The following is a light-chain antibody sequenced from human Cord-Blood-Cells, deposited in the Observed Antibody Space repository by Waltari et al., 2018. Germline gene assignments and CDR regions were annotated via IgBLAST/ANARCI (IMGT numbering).Light chain of an antibody. J-gene: IGLJ3*02. CDR1: SSDVGSYNL. CDR3: CSYAGSSTWV. Sequence: QSALTQPASVSGSPGQSITISCTGTSSDVGSYNLVSWYQQHPGKAPKLMIYDGSKRPSGVSNRCSCSKSGNTASLTISGLQAEDEADYYCCSYAGSSTWVFGGGTKLTVL. V-gene: IGLV2-23*01. CDR2: DGS.